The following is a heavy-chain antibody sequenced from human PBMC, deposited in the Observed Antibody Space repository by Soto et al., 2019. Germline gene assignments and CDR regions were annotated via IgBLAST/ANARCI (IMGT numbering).Heavy chain of an antibody. CDR2: TRNKANSYTT. D-gene: IGHD3-22*01. V-gene: IGHV3-72*01. Sequence: PGGSLRLSCAASGFTFSDHYMDWVRQAPGKGLEWVGRTRNKANSYTTEYAASVKGRFTISRDDSKNSLYLQMNSLKTEDTAVYYCARDLLGSGSGYYYDWGQGTLVTVSS. CDR3: ARDLLGSGSGYYYD. J-gene: IGHJ4*02. CDR1: GFTFSDHY.